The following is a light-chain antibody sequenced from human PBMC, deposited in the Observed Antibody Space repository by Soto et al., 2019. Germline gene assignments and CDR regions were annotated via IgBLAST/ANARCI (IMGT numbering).Light chain of an antibody. CDR3: QQNFDDPPYT. V-gene: IGKV1-39*01. CDR1: QTIATY. J-gene: IGKJ2*01. Sequence: DIQMTQSPSSLSASVGDRVIITCRTSQTIATYLNWYQQKPGKAPHLLIYGASTLQSGVPSRFSGSGTGTEFTLTISDLQPEDFATYYCQQNFDDPPYTFGQGNKVAI. CDR2: GAS.